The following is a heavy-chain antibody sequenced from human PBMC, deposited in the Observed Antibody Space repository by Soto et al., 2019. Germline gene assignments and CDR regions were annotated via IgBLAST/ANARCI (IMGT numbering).Heavy chain of an antibody. J-gene: IGHJ4*02. CDR2: IYHSGST. CDR1: GGSISSYY. V-gene: IGHV4-59*12. Sequence: PSETLSFTCTVSGGSISSYYWSWIRQPPGKGLEWIGYIYHSGSTYYNPSLKSRVTISVDRSKNQFSLKLSSVTAADTAVYYCASGLVTTLHYWGQGTLVTVSS. D-gene: IGHD4-17*01. CDR3: ASGLVTTLHY.